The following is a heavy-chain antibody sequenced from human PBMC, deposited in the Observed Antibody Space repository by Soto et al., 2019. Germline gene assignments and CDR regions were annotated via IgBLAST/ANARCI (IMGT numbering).Heavy chain of an antibody. CDR2: ISYDGSNK. D-gene: IGHD6-19*01. CDR3: ARDRFAYGGWYDWFDH. CDR1: GFTFSSYA. J-gene: IGHJ5*02. V-gene: IGHV3-30-3*01. Sequence: LRLSCAASGFTFSSYAMHWVRQAPGKGLEWVAVISYDGSNKYYADSVKGRFTISRDNSKNTLYLQMNSLRAEDTAVYYCARDRFAYGGWYDWFDHWGQGTLVTVSS.